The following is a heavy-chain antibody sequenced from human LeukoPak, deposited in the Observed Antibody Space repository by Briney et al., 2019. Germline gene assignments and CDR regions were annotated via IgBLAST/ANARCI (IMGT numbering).Heavy chain of an antibody. J-gene: IGHJ3*02. V-gene: IGHV3-21*01. CDR3: ARYDDYGFYAFDI. CDR2: ISSSSSYI. D-gene: IGHD4-17*01. CDR1: GFTFSSYS. Sequence: GESLKISCAASGFTFSSYSMNWVRQAPGKGLEWVSSISSSSSYIYYADSVKGRFTISRDNAKNSLYLQMNSLRAEDTAVYYCARYDDYGFYAFDIWGQGTMVTVSS.